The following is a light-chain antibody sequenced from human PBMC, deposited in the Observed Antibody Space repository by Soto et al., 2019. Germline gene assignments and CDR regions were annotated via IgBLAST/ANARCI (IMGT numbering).Light chain of an antibody. J-gene: IGKJ4*01. CDR3: HQYGNSPLT. V-gene: IGKV3-20*01. CDR2: GVS. Sequence: IVMTHSPATLSVTPGERVTLSCRASQSVRSDYFAWYQQKPGQPPRVILFGVSTRATAIPDRFSGSGSGTDFTLTTSRLEPDDFGLYYCHQYGNSPLTFGGGTKV. CDR1: QSVRSDY.